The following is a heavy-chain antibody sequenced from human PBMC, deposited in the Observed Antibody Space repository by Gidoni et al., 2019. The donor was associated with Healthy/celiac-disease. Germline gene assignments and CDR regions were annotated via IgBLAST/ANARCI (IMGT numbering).Heavy chain of an antibody. CDR2: IYYSGST. V-gene: IGHV4-59*01. D-gene: IGHD4-4*01. CDR1: GGSISSYY. J-gene: IGHJ4*02. Sequence: QVQLQESGAGLVKPSETLSLTCTVSGGSISSYYGSSIRQPPGKGLEWIGYIYYSGSTNYNPALKSRVTISVDTSKNQFSLKLSSVTAADTAGYYCAMGEDYRNDFDYWGQGTLVTVSS. CDR3: AMGEDYRNDFDY.